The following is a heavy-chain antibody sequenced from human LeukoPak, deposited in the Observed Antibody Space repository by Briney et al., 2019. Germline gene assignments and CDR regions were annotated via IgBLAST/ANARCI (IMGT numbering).Heavy chain of an antibody. Sequence: GGSLRLSCAASGFTFSVYAMNWVRQAPGKGLEWVSYISSSDSTDYADSVKGRFTISRDNAKNSLYLQMNSLRAEDTAVYYCARVRITMVRGVTPPDSYYYMDVWGKGTTVTVSS. CDR3: ARVRITMVRGVTPPDSYYYMDV. CDR2: ISSSDST. V-gene: IGHV3-48*01. D-gene: IGHD3-10*01. J-gene: IGHJ6*03. CDR1: GFTFSVYA.